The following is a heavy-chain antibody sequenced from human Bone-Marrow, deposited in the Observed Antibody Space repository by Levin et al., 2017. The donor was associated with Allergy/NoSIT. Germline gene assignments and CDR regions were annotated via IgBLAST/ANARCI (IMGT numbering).Heavy chain of an antibody. CDR1: GGSFSGYY. CDR3: ARRRLNYYGSGSYYTD. Sequence: SQTLSLTCAVYGGSFSGYYWSWIRQPPGKGLEWIGEINHSGSTNYNPSLKSRVTISVDTSKNQFSLKLSSVTAAETAVYYCARRRLNYYGSGSYYTDWGQGTLVTVSS. D-gene: IGHD3-10*01. V-gene: IGHV4-34*01. J-gene: IGHJ4*02. CDR2: INHSGST.